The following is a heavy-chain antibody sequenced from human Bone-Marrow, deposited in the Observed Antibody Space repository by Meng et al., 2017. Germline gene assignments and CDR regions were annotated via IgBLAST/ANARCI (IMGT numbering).Heavy chain of an antibody. CDR1: GLSFTDAW. V-gene: IGHV3-15*04. CDR3: ATGAAAADH. J-gene: IGHJ4*02. D-gene: IGHD6-13*01. CDR2: IERKRDGGTT. Sequence: EVQLVESGGGLVKPGGSLRLSCVALGLSFTDAWMSWVRQASGKGLEWVGRIERKRDGGTTDYAAPVKGRFTISRDDSKNTLYLQMNSLISEDTVVYFCATGAAAADHWGQGTLVTVSS.